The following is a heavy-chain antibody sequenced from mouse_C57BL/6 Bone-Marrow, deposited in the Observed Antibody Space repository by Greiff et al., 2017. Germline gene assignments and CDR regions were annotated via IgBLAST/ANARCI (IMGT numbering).Heavy chain of an antibody. CDR1: GFTFSDYY. D-gene: IGHD1-1*01. V-gene: IGHV5-12*01. Sequence: EVKVVESGGGLVQPGGSLKLSCAASGFTFSDYYMYWVRQTPEKRLEWVAYISNGGGSTYYPDTVKGRFTISRDNAKNTLYLQMSRLKSEDTAMYYCARHDGSKGMDYWGQGTSVTVSS. CDR3: ARHDGSKGMDY. CDR2: ISNGGGST. J-gene: IGHJ4*01.